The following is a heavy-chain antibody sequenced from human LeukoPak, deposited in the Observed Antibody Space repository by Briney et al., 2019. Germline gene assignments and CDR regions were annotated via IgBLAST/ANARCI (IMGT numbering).Heavy chain of an antibody. V-gene: IGHV3-33*06. D-gene: IGHD3-10*01. J-gene: IGHJ4*02. Sequence: GKSLRLSCTASGFTFSDYGMHWVRQPPGKGLEWVAIIWYDGSNKKYEDSVKGRFTISRDNSKNTLYLQMSSLRAEDTAVYYCVKDAYYYGSGSPSLNFDYWGQGTLVTVSS. CDR3: VKDAYYYGSGSPSLNFDY. CDR2: IWYDGSNK. CDR1: GFTFSDYG.